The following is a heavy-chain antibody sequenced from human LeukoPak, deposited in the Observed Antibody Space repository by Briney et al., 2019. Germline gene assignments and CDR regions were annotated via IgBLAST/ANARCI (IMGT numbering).Heavy chain of an antibody. D-gene: IGHD3-22*01. J-gene: IGHJ4*02. CDR2: IYTSGST. V-gene: IGHV4-61*02. CDR3: ACEYYYDSSGYYYGIDY. CDR1: GGSISSGSSY. Sequence: PSETLSLTCAVSGGSISSGSSYWRWIRQPAGKGLEWIGRIYTSGSTNYNPSLKSRVTISVDTSKNQFSLKLSSVTAADTAVYYCACEYYYDSSGYYYGIDYWGQGTLVTVSS.